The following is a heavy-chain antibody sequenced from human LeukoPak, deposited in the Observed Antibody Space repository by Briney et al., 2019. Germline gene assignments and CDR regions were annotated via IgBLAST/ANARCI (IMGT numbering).Heavy chain of an antibody. CDR3: ARQPVTPPPHGFDI. J-gene: IGHJ3*02. CDR1: GGSLSNYY. Sequence: SETLSLTCTVSGGSLSNYYWSWIRQPPGKGLEWIGYIFYSGSTNYNPSLKSRVTISQDTSKNQFSLKLSSVTAADTAVYYCARQPVTPPPHGFDIWGQGTMVTVSS. D-gene: IGHD4-17*01. CDR2: IFYSGST. V-gene: IGHV4-59*01.